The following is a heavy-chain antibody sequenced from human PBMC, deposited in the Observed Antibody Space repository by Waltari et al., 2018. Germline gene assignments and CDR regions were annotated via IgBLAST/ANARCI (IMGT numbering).Heavy chain of an antibody. Sequence: LSCAASGFTFSSYSMNWVRQAPGKGLEWVSYISSSSSTIYYADSVKGRFTISRDNAKNSLYLQMNSLRAEDTAVYYCARETVVATSGRNDYWGQGTLVTVSS. CDR2: ISSSSSTI. D-gene: IGHD5-12*01. V-gene: IGHV3-48*01. CDR3: ARETVVATSGRNDY. J-gene: IGHJ4*02. CDR1: GFTFSSYS.